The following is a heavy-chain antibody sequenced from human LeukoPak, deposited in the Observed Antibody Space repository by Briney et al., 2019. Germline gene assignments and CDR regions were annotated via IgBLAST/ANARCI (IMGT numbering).Heavy chain of an antibody. CDR3: ARDRYSGSYFPDR. D-gene: IGHD1-26*01. V-gene: IGHV3-74*01. Sequence: GGSLRPSCAASGFPFSNYWMHWVRQAPGRGLVWVSRINSDGNSTSYADSVKGRFTISRDNTKNTLYLQMNSLRAEDTAVYYCARDRYSGSYFPDRWGQGTLVTVSS. J-gene: IGHJ5*02. CDR1: GFPFSNYW. CDR2: INSDGNST.